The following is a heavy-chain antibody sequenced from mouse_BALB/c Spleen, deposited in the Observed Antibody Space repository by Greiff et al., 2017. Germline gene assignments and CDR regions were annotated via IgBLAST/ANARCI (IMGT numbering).Heavy chain of an antibody. J-gene: IGHJ4*01. CDR3: ARLLRLRYYAMDY. V-gene: IGHV3-2*02. CDR2: ISYSGST. D-gene: IGHD1-2*01. CDR1: GYSITSDYA. Sequence: DVKLQESGPGLVKPSQSLSLTCTVTGYSITSDYAWNWIRQFPGNKLEWMGYISYSGSTSYNPSLKSRISITRDTSKNQFFLQLNSVTTEDTATYYCARLLRLRYYAMDYWGQGTSVTVSS.